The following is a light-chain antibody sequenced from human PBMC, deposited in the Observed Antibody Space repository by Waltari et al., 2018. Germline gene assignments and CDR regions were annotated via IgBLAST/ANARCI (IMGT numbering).Light chain of an antibody. CDR1: SSNIRAGHD. J-gene: IGLJ3*02. CDR2: GNN. CDR3: QSFDSNVRGGVV. Sequence: QSLLTQPTSVSGAPGQRGTISCTGSSSNIRAGHDVHWYQAFPVPAPKLLIYGNNNRPSGVPDRFSGSKSGSSASLAINGLQAEDEADYYCQSFDSNVRGGVVFGGGTKVTVL. V-gene: IGLV1-40*01.